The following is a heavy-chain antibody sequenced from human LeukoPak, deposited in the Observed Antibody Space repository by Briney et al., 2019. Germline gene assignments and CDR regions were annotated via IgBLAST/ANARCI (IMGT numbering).Heavy chain of an antibody. J-gene: IGHJ4*02. D-gene: IGHD3-22*01. Sequence: PSETLSLTCTVSGGSISSGDYYWSWIRQPPGKGLEWIGYIYYSGSTNYNPSLKSRVTISVDTSKNQFSLKLSSVTAADTAVYYCARSRYYYDSSGRRFLYYFDYWGQGTLVTVSS. CDR1: GGSISSGDYY. CDR3: ARSRYYYDSSGRRFLYYFDY. V-gene: IGHV4-30-4*08. CDR2: IYYSGST.